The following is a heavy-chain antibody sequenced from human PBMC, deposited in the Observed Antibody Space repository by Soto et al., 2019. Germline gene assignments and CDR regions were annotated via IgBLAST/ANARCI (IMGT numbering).Heavy chain of an antibody. CDR1: GFSLTTSGVG. CDR3: AHDDYDSRRGFDP. J-gene: IGHJ5*02. CDR2: IYWDDDK. D-gene: IGHD3-16*01. Sequence: GPAGEPEQTLTRKCTFSGFSLTTSGVGVGWIRQPPGKALEWLGIIYWDDDKRYSPSLKNRLTITKDTSKNQVVLTMTNMDPVDTATYYCAHDDYDSRRGFDPWGQGTLVTVSS. V-gene: IGHV2-5*02.